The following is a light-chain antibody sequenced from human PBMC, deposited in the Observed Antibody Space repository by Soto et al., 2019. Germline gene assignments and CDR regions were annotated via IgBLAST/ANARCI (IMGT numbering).Light chain of an antibody. CDR3: CSYAGSYTFV. J-gene: IGLJ1*01. CDR2: DVS. V-gene: IGLV2-11*01. Sequence: QSVRTQPRSLSGSPGQSVTISFTGTSSDVGVYNYVSWYQQYPGKAPKIMIYDVSKRPSGVPDRFSGSKSDNTASLTISGLQAEDEADYYCCSYAGSYTFVFGIGTKVTVL. CDR1: SSDVGVYNY.